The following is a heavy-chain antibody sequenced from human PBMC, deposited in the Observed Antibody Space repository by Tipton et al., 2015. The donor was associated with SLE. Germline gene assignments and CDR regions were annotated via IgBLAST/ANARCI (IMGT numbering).Heavy chain of an antibody. V-gene: IGHV1-8*01. Sequence: QLVQSGAEVKKPGASVKVSCKASGYTFTSYHITWVRQASGQGLEWMGWMNANSGNTGYAQNFQDRLTMTRNTSMSPAYMALSSLRSDDAAVYYCASVELRSWAFDYWGQGTLVTVSS. J-gene: IGHJ4*02. CDR1: GYTFTSYH. CDR3: ASVELRSWAFDY. CDR2: MNANSGNT. D-gene: IGHD1-26*01.